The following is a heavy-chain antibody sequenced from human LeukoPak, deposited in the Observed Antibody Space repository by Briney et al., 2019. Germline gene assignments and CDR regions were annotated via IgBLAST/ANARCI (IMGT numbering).Heavy chain of an antibody. J-gene: IGHJ4*02. CDR3: ARDWIDRSLDY. Sequence: GRSLRLSCAASGFTFSSYGMHWVRQAPGKGLEWVAVLSPHANYEYYADSVQGRFTMSRDDSKNTVYLLMNSLTDEETAVYYCARDWIDRSLDYWGLGTLVTVSS. CDR2: LSPHANYE. CDR1: GFTFSSYG. D-gene: IGHD2-2*03. V-gene: IGHV3-33*08.